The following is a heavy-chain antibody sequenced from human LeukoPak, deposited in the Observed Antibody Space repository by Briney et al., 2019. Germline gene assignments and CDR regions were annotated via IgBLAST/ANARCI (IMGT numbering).Heavy chain of an antibody. CDR1: GFTFSSYS. CDR2: ISSSSSYI. D-gene: IGHD3-22*01. J-gene: IGHJ6*03. CDR3: ARGYYYDSSGYYYYYYYMDV. Sequence: GGSLRLSCAASGFTFSSYSMNWVRQAPGKGLEWVSSISSSSSYIYYADSVKGRFTISRDNAKNSLYPQMNSLRAEDTAVYYCARGYYYDSSGYYYYYYYMDVWGKGTTVTVSS. V-gene: IGHV3-21*01.